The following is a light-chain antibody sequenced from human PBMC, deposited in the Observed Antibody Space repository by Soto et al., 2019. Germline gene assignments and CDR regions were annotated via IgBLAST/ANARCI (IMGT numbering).Light chain of an antibody. CDR2: EVS. J-gene: IGLJ1*01. CDR1: SSDVGSYNL. V-gene: IGLV2-23*02. Sequence: QSVLTQPASVSGSPGQSITIPCTGTSSDVGSYNLVSWYQQRPGKAPKLMIYEVSKRPSGVSNRFSGSKSGNTASLTISGLQAEDEADCYCCSCDGSSTPLSFGTGTKVT. CDR3: CSCDGSSTPLS.